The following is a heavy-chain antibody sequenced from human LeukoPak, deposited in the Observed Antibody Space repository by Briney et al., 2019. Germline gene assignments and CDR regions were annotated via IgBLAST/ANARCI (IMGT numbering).Heavy chain of an antibody. CDR1: GGSLSTAGYY. Sequence: SETLSLTCTVSGGSLSTAGYYWGWIRQPPGKGLEWIGSIYSGGRTYYNPSLESRVTVSKDTSRNQFSLRLTSVTAADTAVYYCAKDHGSGSEFDYWGQGTLVTLSS. J-gene: IGHJ4*02. CDR3: AKDHGSGSEFDY. D-gene: IGHD3-10*01. CDR2: IYSGGRT. V-gene: IGHV4-39*07.